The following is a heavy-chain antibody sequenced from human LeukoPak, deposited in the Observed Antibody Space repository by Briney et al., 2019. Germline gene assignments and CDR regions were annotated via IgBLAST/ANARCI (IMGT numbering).Heavy chain of an antibody. Sequence: GRSLRLSCAASGFTFSRYAMHWVRQAPGRVLEWVAVISYDGSDKYYADSVKGRFTISRDNSKNTLSLQMNSLRAEDTAMYYCARPHVEEWELPPFEYWGQGTLVTVSS. CDR3: ARPHVEEWELPPFEY. CDR2: ISYDGSDK. J-gene: IGHJ4*02. V-gene: IGHV3-30*01. CDR1: GFTFSRYA. D-gene: IGHD1-26*01.